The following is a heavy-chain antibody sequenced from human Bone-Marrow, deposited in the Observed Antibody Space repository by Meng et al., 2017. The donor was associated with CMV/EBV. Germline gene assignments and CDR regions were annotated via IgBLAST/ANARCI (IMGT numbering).Heavy chain of an antibody. CDR1: GFTFGLYT. CDR3: TRVSQWDLLLSDY. V-gene: IGHV3-21*01. CDR2: IRSSSSYI. J-gene: IGHJ4*02. Sequence: GESLKISCAASGFTFGLYTMAWVRQAPGKGLEWVSSIRSSSSYIYYADSVKGRFTISRDNAKNSLYLEMSSLRAEDTAVYYCTRVSQWDLLLSDYWGQGTLVTVSS. D-gene: IGHD1-26*01.